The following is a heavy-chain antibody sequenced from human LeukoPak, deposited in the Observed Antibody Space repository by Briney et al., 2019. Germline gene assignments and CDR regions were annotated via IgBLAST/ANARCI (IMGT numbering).Heavy chain of an antibody. J-gene: IGHJ4*02. D-gene: IGHD3-22*01. CDR3: ARDFRGYYLDY. V-gene: IGHV3-7*01. CDR1: GFNFNSYS. Sequence: GGSLRLSCAASGFNFNSYSMKWVRQAPGKGLEWVASIKEDGSEKYYVDSAKGRFTISRDSAKNSLYLQLNSLRAEDTAVYYCARDFRGYYLDYWGQGTLVTVSS. CDR2: IKEDGSEK.